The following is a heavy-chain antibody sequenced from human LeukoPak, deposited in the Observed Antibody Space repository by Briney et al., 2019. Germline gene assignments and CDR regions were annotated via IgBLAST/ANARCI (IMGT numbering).Heavy chain of an antibody. CDR3: ARASTSLSNWFDP. CDR1: GFTVSSNY. Sequence: GGSLRLSCAASGFTVSSNYMSWVRQAPGKGLEWVSVIYSGGSTYYADSVKGRFTISRDNSKNTLYLQMNSLRAEDTAVYYCARASTSLSNWFDPWGQGTLVTVSS. CDR2: IYSGGST. V-gene: IGHV3-53*01. D-gene: IGHD2-2*01. J-gene: IGHJ5*02.